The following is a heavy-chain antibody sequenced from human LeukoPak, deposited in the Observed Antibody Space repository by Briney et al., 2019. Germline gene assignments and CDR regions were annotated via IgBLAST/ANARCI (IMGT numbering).Heavy chain of an antibody. V-gene: IGHV3-7*01. CDR2: IKQDGSEK. J-gene: IGHJ4*02. D-gene: IGHD2/OR15-2a*01. CDR1: GFTFSSYS. CDR3: ARGVYEIDY. Sequence: GGSLRLSCAASGFTFSSYSMNWVRQAPGKGLEWVANIKQDGSEKSYVDSVKGRFTISRDNAKNSLYLQMNSLRAEDTAVYYCARGVYEIDYWGQGTLVTVSS.